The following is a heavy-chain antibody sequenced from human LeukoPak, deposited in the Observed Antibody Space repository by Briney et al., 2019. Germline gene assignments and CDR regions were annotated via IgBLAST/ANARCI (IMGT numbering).Heavy chain of an antibody. D-gene: IGHD5-12*01. CDR3: ARDEAYDLIDY. J-gene: IGHJ4*02. CDR1: GFTFSSYW. Sequence: GGSLRLSCAASGFTFSSYWMSWVRQAPGKGLEWVANIKQDGSEKYYLDSVKGRFTISRDNAKNSLYLQMNGLRAEDTAVYYCARDEAYDLIDYWGQGTLVTVSS. V-gene: IGHV3-7*01. CDR2: IKQDGSEK.